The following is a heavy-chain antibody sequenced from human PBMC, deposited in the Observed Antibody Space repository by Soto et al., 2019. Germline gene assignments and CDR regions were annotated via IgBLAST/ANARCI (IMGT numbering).Heavy chain of an antibody. D-gene: IGHD1-7*01. J-gene: IGHJ5*02. CDR3: ARVDWNYLGAMRNWFDP. CDR2: INPSGGST. Sequence: ASVKVSCKASGYTFTSYYMHWVRQAPGQGLEWMGIINPSGGSTSYAQKFQGRVTMTRDTSTSTVYMELSSLRSEDTAVYYCARVDWNYLGAMRNWFDPWGQGTLVTVSS. V-gene: IGHV1-46*01. CDR1: GYTFTSYY.